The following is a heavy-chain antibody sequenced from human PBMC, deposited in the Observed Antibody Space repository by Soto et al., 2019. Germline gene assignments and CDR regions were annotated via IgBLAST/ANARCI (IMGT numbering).Heavy chain of an antibody. CDR3: ACLDGYDRYCDL. CDR2: IFDTGKT. CDR1: GGSISTGGCS. D-gene: IGHD5-12*01. J-gene: IGHJ2*01. V-gene: IGHV4-30-2*01. Sequence: QVQLQESGSGLVKPSQTLSLTCAVSGGSISTGGCSWSWIRLPPGRALEWIGYIFDTGKTYYSASLKSRVAKSVDRAQNQFYLRLESVSAADTANYFSACLDGYDRYCDLWGRGILVTVSS.